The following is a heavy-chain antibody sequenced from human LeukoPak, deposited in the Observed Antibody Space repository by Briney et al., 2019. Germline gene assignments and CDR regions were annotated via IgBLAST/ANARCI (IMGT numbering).Heavy chain of an antibody. CDR2: IYSGGST. J-gene: IGHJ5*02. CDR1: GFTVSSNY. Sequence: GGSLRLSCAASGFTVSSNYMSWVRQAPGKGLEWVSVIYSGGSTYYADSVKGRFTISRDNSKNTLYLQMNSLRAEDTAVYYCARESGAYGDLYNWFDPWGQGTLVTVSS. D-gene: IGHD4-17*01. V-gene: IGHV3-53*01. CDR3: ARESGAYGDLYNWFDP.